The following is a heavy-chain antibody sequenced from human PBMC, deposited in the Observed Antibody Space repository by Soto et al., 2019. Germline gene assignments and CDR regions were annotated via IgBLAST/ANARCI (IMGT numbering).Heavy chain of an antibody. J-gene: IGHJ4*02. V-gene: IGHV3-9*01. CDR3: AKGGHYDFWSGRTFDY. D-gene: IGHD3-3*01. CDR1: GFTFDDYA. Sequence: ESGGGLVQPGRSLRLSCAASGFTFDDYAMHWVRQAPGKGLEWVSGISWNSGSIGYADSVKGRFTISRDNAKNSLYLQMNSLRAEDTALYYCAKGGHYDFWSGRTFDYWGQGTLVTVSS. CDR2: ISWNSGSI.